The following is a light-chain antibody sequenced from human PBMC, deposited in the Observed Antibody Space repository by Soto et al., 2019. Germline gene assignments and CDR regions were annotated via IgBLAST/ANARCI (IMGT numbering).Light chain of an antibody. CDR1: QGVRND. J-gene: IGKJ2*01. CDR2: ATS. V-gene: IGKV1-6*01. Sequence: IQMTQSPSSLSASVGDRVTITCRASQGVRNDLAWYQQKPGKAPQLLIYATSSLHSGVPSRFSGSGSGTDFTLTISSLQPEDFATYYCQQDYKYPYTFGPGTKLEI. CDR3: QQDYKYPYT.